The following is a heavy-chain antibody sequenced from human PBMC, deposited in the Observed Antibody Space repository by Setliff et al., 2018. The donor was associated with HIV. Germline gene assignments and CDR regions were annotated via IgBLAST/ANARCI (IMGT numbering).Heavy chain of an antibody. D-gene: IGHD6-13*01. V-gene: IGHV4-31*03. CDR1: GGSITSGGYY. Sequence: SETLSLTCSVSGGSITSGGYYWHWIRQHPGKGLEWIGYIFYSGSTYYNPSLKSRVTIPLDTSENQFSLKLSSVTAADTAVYYCARGESGYSSSWYPLPFDYWGQGTLVPSPQ. CDR3: ARGESGYSSSWYPLPFDY. CDR2: IFYSGST. J-gene: IGHJ4*02.